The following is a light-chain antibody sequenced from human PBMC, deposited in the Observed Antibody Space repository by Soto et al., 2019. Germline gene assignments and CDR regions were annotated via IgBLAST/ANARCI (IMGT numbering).Light chain of an antibody. CDR1: QSVSGGT. V-gene: IGKV3-20*01. J-gene: IGKJ2*01. CDR3: QQYGTSPPYT. CDR2: GTS. Sequence: EIVLTQSPVTLSLSPGERATLSCRASQSVSGGTLAWYQKKTAQAPGLLIYGTSSRATGIPDRFSGSGSGTDFTLTISRLEPEDFAVYYCQQYGTSPPYTFGQGTKLEIK.